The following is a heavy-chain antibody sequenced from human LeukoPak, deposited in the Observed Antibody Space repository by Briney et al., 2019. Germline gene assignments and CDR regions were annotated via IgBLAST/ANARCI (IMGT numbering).Heavy chain of an antibody. CDR3: ARGAAARPLDY. J-gene: IGHJ4*02. CDR1: GGSISSGGYY. CDR2: IYYSGST. D-gene: IGHD6-6*01. V-gene: IGHV4-61*08. Sequence: SETLSLTCTVSGGSISSGGYYWSWIRQPPGKGLEWIGYIYYSGSTNYNPSLKSRVTISVDTSKNQFSLKLSSVTAADTAVYYCARGAAARPLDYWGQGTLVTVSS.